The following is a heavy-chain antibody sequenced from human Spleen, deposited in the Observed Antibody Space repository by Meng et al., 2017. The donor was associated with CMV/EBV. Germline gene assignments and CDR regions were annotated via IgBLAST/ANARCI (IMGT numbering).Heavy chain of an antibody. D-gene: IGHD6-13*01. J-gene: IGHJ4*02. Sequence: ASVKVSCKVSGYTLTELSMHWVRQAPGQGLEWMGGINSFFGTTNYAQKFQGRVTITTDESTSTAYMELSSLRSEDTAVYYCATLKANSNFDFWGQGTLVTVSS. V-gene: IGHV1-24*01. CDR2: INSFFGTT. CDR1: GYTLTELS. CDR3: ATLKANSNFDF.